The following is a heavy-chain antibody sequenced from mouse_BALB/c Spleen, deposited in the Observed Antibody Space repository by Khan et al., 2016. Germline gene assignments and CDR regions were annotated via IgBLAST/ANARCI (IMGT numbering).Heavy chain of an antibody. D-gene: IGHD1-1*01. J-gene: IGHJ3*01. CDR2: LSYSGTT. CDR1: GYSITSDYA. CDR3: TTRHYYGSSAFAY. Sequence: EVQLQESGPGLVRPSQSLSLTCPVTGYSITSDYAWNWIRQFPGQKLEWMGYLSYSGTTSYNPSLKSRVSITRDTSKNQFFLQLTSVTTEDTATYYCTTRHYYGSSAFAYWGQGTLVTVSA. V-gene: IGHV3-2*02.